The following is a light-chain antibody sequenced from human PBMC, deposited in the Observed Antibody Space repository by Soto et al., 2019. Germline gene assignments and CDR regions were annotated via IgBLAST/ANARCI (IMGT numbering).Light chain of an antibody. CDR2: EGT. CDR1: RSDVGSHNL. Sequence: QSALTQPASVSGSPGQSITISCTGTRSDVGSHNLVSWYQQNPGKAPKLMIYEGTKRPSEVSDRFSGFKSGNTASLTISGLQAEDEAEYYCCSYAGTTSVLFGGGTQLTVL. J-gene: IGLJ3*02. CDR3: CSYAGTTSVL. V-gene: IGLV2-23*01.